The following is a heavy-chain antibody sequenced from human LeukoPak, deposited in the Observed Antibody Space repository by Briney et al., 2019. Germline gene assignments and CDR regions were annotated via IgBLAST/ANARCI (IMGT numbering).Heavy chain of an antibody. CDR1: GFTFSSYA. CDR3: ARGGFYDYFWGELGD. V-gene: IGHV3-64*01. D-gene: IGHD3-16*01. CDR2: ISSNGGST. J-gene: IGHJ4*02. Sequence: GGSLRLSCAASGFTFSSYAMHWVRQAPGKGLEYVSAISSNGGSTYYANSVKGRFTISRDNSKSTLYLQMGSLRAEDMAVYYWARGGFYDYFWGELGDWGQGTLGTVSP.